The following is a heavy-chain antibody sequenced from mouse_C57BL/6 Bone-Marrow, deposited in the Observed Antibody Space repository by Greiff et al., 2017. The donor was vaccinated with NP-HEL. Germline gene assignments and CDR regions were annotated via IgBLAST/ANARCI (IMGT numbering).Heavy chain of an antibody. CDR1: GYTFTSYW. CDR2: INPNNGGT. V-gene: IGHV1-53*01. Sequence: QVQLQQPGTELVKPGASVKLSCKASGYTFTSYWMHWLKQRPGQGLEWIGYINPNNGGTNDNEKFKTKATLTVDTSSSTAYMQLSSLTSEASAVDYCARATGYAFDYWGQGTTLTVSS. CDR3: ARATGYAFDY. J-gene: IGHJ2*01. D-gene: IGHD3-2*02.